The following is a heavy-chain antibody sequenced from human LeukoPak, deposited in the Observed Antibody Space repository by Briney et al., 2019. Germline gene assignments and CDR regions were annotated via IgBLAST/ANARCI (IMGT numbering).Heavy chain of an antibody. CDR3: ARDAGSSSWLYNWFDP. D-gene: IGHD6-13*01. Sequence: SVKVSCKASGGTFSSYAISWVRQAPGQGLEWMGGIIPIFGTANYAQKFQGRVTITADESTSTAYMELSSLRSEDTAVYYCARDAGSSSWLYNWFDPWGQGTLVTVSS. CDR1: GGTFSSYA. J-gene: IGHJ5*02. V-gene: IGHV1-69*01. CDR2: IIPIFGTA.